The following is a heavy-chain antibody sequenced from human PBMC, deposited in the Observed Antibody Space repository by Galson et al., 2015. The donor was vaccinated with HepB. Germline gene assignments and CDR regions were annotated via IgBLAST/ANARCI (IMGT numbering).Heavy chain of an antibody. CDR2: IIPMLGVA. CDR1: GGTFSSSV. J-gene: IGHJ6*03. V-gene: IGHV1-69*04. Sequence: SVKVSCKASGGTFSSSVISWVRQAPGQRLEWMGRIIPMLGVANYAQKFQGRVTITADKSTSTAYMELSSLRSEDTAVYYCASLTDYDFWRGDPGFDYHYYMDVWGKGTTVTVSS. D-gene: IGHD3-3*01. CDR3: ASLTDYDFWRGDPGFDYHYYMDV.